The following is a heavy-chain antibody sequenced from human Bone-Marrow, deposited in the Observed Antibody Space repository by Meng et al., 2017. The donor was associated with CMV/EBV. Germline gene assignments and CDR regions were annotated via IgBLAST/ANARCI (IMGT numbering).Heavy chain of an antibody. V-gene: IGHV3-48*04. J-gene: IGHJ4*02. CDR3: ARSKVTTTRAPFDY. Sequence: GGSLRLSCAASGFTFSNSDMNWVRQAPGKGLEWVSYISSSSSTIYYADSVKGRFTISRDNAKNSLYLQMNSLRAEDTAVYYCARSKVTTTRAPFDYWGQGTLVTVSS. CDR1: GFTFSNSD. D-gene: IGHD1-14*01. CDR2: ISSSSSTI.